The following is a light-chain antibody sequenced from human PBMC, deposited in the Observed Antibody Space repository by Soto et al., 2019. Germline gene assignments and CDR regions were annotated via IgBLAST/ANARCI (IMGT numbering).Light chain of an antibody. Sequence: QSVLTQPPSASGTSGQRVTISCSGSSSNIGTNYVYWYQQLPGTAPTFLICSSNQRASGVHDRFSDSKCVTAAALAVSGLRSEVVVNYYCAAWDVSLSGPVFGTGPNATV. V-gene: IGLV1-47*01. CDR3: AAWDVSLSGPV. CDR2: SSN. J-gene: IGLJ1*01. CDR1: SSNIGTNY.